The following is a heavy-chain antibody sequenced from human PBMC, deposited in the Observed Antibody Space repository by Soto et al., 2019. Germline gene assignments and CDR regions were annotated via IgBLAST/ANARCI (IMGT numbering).Heavy chain of an antibody. CDR1: GGTVSSGGYY. CDR3: AMAGNYRYFDA. Sequence: QVQLQESGLGLVTPSETLSLTCTVSGGTVSSGGYYWSWIRQPPGKGLEWIGYISSRGSANYNPSLKSRVTISVDTSKNQFSLKLTSVTAADTAVYYCAMAGNYRYFDAWGQGTLVTVSS. V-gene: IGHV4-61*08. D-gene: IGHD1-7*01. J-gene: IGHJ4*02. CDR2: ISSRGSA.